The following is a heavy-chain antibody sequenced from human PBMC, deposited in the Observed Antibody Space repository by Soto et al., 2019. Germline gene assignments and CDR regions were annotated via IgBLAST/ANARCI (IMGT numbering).Heavy chain of an antibody. CDR2: IYYSGST. J-gene: IGHJ6*02. CDR3: ATGVSLRLGELSQDYYYYGMDV. V-gene: IGHV4-31*02. Sequence: TLSLTWRCSGFSLSRGLYYLRWIRPHPGKGLEWIGYIYYSGSTYYNPSLKSRVTISVDTSKNQFSLKLSSVTAADTAVYYCATGVSLRLGELSQDYYYYGMDVWGQGTTVNVS. CDR1: GFSLSRGLYY. D-gene: IGHD3-16*02.